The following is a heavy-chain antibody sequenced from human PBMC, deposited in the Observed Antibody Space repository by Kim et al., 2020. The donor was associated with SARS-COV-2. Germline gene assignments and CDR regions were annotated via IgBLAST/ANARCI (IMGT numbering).Heavy chain of an antibody. CDR3: ARERGATYSSGWYVYSFYFDY. CDR1: GFTVSSNY. V-gene: IGHV3-66*01. CDR2: IDSGGST. J-gene: IGHJ4*02. D-gene: IGHD6-19*01. Sequence: GGSLRHSCAASGFTVSSNYMSWVRQAPGKGLEWVSVIDSGGSTYYADSVKGRFIISRDSSKNTLFLQMNSLRAEDTAVYYCARERGATYSSGWYVYSFYFDYWGQGTLVTVSS.